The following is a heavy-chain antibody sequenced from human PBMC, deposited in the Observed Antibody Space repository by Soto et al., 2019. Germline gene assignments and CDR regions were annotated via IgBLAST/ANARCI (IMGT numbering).Heavy chain of an antibody. D-gene: IGHD3-22*01. J-gene: IGHJ6*02. Sequence: QVQLVQSGAEVKKPGSSVKVSCKASGGTFSSYAISWVRQAPGQGLEWMGGIIPIFGTANYAQKFQGRVTITADDSTSTAYMELSSLRSEDTAVYYCAGCPGSSGYYSNYYGMDVWGQGTTVPVSS. CDR3: AGCPGSSGYYSNYYGMDV. CDR1: GGTFSSYA. CDR2: IIPIFGTA. V-gene: IGHV1-69*01.